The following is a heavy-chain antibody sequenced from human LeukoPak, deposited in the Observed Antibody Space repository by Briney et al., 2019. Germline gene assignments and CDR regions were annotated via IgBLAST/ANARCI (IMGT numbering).Heavy chain of an antibody. V-gene: IGHV1-46*01. CDR1: GYTFTSYY. D-gene: IGHD2-2*01. CDR3: AVGYCSSTSCHDAFDI. J-gene: IGHJ3*02. CDR2: INPSGGST. Sequence: GASVKVSCKASGYTFTSYYMHWVRQAPGQGLEWMGIINPSGGSTSYAQKFQGRVTMTRDTPTSTVYMELSSLRSEDTAVYYCAVGYCSSTSCHDAFDIWGQGTMVTVSS.